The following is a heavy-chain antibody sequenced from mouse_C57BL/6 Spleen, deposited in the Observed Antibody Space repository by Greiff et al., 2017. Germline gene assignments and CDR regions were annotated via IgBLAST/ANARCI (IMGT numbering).Heavy chain of an antibody. V-gene: IGHV1-26*01. Sequence: EVKLQQSGPELVKPGASVKISCKASGYTFTDYYMNWVKQSHGKSLEWIGDINPNNGGTSYNQKFKGKATLTVDKSSSTAYMELRSLTSEDSAVYYCARGTTAVEAWFAYWGQGTLVTVSA. CDR1: GYTFTDYY. D-gene: IGHD1-1*01. J-gene: IGHJ3*01. CDR3: ARGTTAVEAWFAY. CDR2: INPNNGGT.